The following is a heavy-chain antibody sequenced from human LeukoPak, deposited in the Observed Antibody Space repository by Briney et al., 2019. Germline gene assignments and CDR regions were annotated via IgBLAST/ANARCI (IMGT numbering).Heavy chain of an antibody. CDR3: ARGHVLRYFLPFDP. D-gene: IGHD3-9*01. J-gene: IGHJ5*02. CDR1: GYTFTGYY. Sequence: ASVKVSCKASGYTFTGYYMHWVRQAPGQGLEWMGWINPNSGGTNYAQKFQGRVTMTRDTSISTAYMELSRLRSDDTAVYYCARGHVLRYFLPFDPWGQGTLVTVSS. V-gene: IGHV1-2*02. CDR2: INPNSGGT.